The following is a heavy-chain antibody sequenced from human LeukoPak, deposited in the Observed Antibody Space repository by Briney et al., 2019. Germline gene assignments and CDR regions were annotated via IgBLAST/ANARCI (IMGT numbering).Heavy chain of an antibody. D-gene: IGHD6-6*01. CDR1: GGSLSSYY. CDR3: ARGGASSRYFDY. V-gene: IGHV4-4*07. J-gene: IGHJ4*02. Sequence: SETLSLTCTVSGGSLSSYYWSWIRQPAGKGLEWIGRIYTSGSTNYNPSLKSRVTMSVDTSKNQFSLKLSSVTAADTAVYYCARGGASSRYFDYWGQGTLVTVSS. CDR2: IYTSGST.